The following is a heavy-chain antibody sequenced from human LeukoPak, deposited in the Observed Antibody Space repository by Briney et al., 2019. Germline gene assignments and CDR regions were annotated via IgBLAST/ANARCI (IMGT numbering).Heavy chain of an antibody. CDR1: GFTFSSYG. D-gene: IGHD4-23*01. CDR3: AKDFRWSQDY. V-gene: IGHV3-23*01. J-gene: IGHJ4*02. Sequence: PGGSLRLSCAASGFTFSSYGMSWVRQAPGKGLEWVSGISGSGGRTNNADSVKGRFTISRDTSKNTLYLQMNSLRGEDTAVYYCAKDFRWSQDYWGQGTLVTVSS. CDR2: ISGSGGRT.